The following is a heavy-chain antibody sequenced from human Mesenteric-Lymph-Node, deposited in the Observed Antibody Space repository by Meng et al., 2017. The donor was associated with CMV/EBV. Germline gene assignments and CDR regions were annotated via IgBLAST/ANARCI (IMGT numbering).Heavy chain of an antibody. D-gene: IGHD1-26*01. J-gene: IGHJ4*02. CDR2: IYPGDSDT. CDR1: GYTFTRYW. Sequence: KVSCKGSGYTFTRYWIGWVRQMPGKGLEWMGIIYPGDSDTRYSPSFQGQVTISVDKSISTAYVLWSSLKASDTAIYFCARLTGNYLASDYWGQGTLVTVSS. CDR3: ARLTGNYLASDY. V-gene: IGHV5-51*01.